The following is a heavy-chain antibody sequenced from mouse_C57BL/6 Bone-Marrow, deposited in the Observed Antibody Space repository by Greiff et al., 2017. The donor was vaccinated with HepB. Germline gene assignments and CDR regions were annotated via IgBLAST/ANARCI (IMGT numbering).Heavy chain of an antibody. J-gene: IGHJ2*01. CDR2: ISSGGSYT. CDR1: GFTFSSYG. V-gene: IGHV5-6*01. D-gene: IGHD2-1*01. Sequence: EVKLMESGGDLVKPGGSLKLSCAASGFTFSSYGMSWVRQTPDKRLEWVATISSGGSYTYYPDSVKGRFTISRDNAKNTLYLQMSSLKSEDTAMYYCARQEGNYVNYFDYWGQGTTLTVSS. CDR3: ARQEGNYVNYFDY.